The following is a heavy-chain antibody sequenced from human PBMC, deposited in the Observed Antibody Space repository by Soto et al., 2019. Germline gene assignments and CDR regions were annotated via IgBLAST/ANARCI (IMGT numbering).Heavy chain of an antibody. CDR3: SGEPGPSIAAGT. V-gene: IGHV3-30*03. CDR2: ISYDGSNK. D-gene: IGHD6-13*01. Sequence: QVQLVESGGGMVQPGRSLRLSCAASGFTFSSYGMHWVRQAPGKGLEWVAVISYDGSNKYYADSVKGRFTISRDNSKNTLYLQMNSLRAEDTAVYYCSGEPGPSIAAGTWGQGTLVTVSS. CDR1: GFTFSSYG. J-gene: IGHJ5*02.